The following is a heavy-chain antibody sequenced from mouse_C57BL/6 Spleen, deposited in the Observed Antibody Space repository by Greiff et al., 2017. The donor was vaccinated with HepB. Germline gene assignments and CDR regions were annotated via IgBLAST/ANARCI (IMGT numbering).Heavy chain of an antibody. V-gene: IGHV1-50*01. CDR2: IDPSDSYT. D-gene: IGHD2-3*01. CDR1: GYTSTSYW. J-gene: IGHJ2*01. CDR3: ARWLLNFDY. Sequence: VQLQQPGAELVKPGASVKLSCKASGYTSTSYWMQWVKQRPGQGLEWIGEIDPSDSYTNYNQKFKGKATLTVDTSSSTAYMQLSSLTSEDSAVYYCARWLLNFDYWGQGTTLTVSS.